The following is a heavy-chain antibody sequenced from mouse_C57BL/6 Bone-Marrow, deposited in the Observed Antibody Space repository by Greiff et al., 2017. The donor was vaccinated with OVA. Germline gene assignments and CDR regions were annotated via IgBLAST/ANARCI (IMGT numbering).Heavy chain of an antibody. D-gene: IGHD2-3*01. J-gene: IGHJ2*01. CDR3: TRPSGGYYGDY. V-gene: IGHV6-6*01. CDR1: GFTFSDAW. CDR2: IRNKANNHAT. Sequence: EVQLVESGGGLVQPGGSMKLSCAASGFTFSDAWMDWVRQSPEKGLEWVAEIRNKANNHATYYAESVKGRFTISRDDSKSSVYLQMNSLRAEDTGIYYCTRPSGGYYGDYWGQGTTLTVSS.